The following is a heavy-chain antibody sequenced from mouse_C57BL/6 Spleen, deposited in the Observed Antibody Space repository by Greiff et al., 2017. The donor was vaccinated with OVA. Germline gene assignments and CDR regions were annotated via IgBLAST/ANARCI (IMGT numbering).Heavy chain of an antibody. D-gene: IGHD2-1*01. CDR2: IYTSDSET. CDR1: GYTFTSYW. V-gene: IGHV1-61*01. Sequence: QVQLQQPGAELVRPGSSVKLSCKASGYTFTSYWMDWVKQRPGQGLEWTGNIYTSDSETHYNQKFKDKATLTVDKSSSTAYMQLSSLTSEDSAVYYCAREAMDGNYGGFAYCGQGTLVTVSA. J-gene: IGHJ3*01. CDR3: AREAMDGNYGGFAY.